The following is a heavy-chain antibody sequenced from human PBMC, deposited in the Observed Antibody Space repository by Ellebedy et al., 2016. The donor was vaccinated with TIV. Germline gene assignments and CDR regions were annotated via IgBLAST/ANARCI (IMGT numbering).Heavy chain of an antibody. CDR1: GFSASG. CDR3: VKGAYPVPTVMAV. Sequence: PGGSLRLSCAASGFSASGMHWVRQAPGKGLEWVAFIRSDKSAIYYADSARGRFTISRDDSKNTLYLQMHSLRVEETAVYDCVKGAYPVPTVMAVWGQGTTVTVSS. D-gene: IGHD4-17*01. J-gene: IGHJ6*02. V-gene: IGHV3-30*02. CDR2: IRSDKSAI.